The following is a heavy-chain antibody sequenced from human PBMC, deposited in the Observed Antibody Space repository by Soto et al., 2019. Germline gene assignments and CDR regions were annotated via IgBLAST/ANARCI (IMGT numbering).Heavy chain of an antibody. V-gene: IGHV1-2*04. CDR2: INPNSGGT. CDR3: ARDGGDCTNGVCHYYYYGMDV. CDR1: GYTFTGYY. J-gene: IGHJ6*02. D-gene: IGHD2-8*01. Sequence: ASVKVSCKASGYTFTGYYMHWVRQAPGQGLEWMGWINPNSGGTNYAQKFQGWVTMTRGTSISTAYMELSRLRSDDTAVYYCARDGGDCTNGVCHYYYYGMDVWGQGTTVTVSS.